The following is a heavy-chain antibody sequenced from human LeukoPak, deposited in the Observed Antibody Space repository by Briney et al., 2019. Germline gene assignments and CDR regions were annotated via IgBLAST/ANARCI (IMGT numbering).Heavy chain of an antibody. CDR2: ISGSGGNT. CDR3: ARGGILYGMDV. V-gene: IGHV3-23*01. CDR1: GFTFSSYW. Sequence: PGGSLRLSCAASGFTFSSYWMHWVRQAPGKGLEWVSAISGSGGNTYYADSVKGRFTISRDNSKNTLYLQMNSLRAEDTAAYYCARGGILYGMDVWGQGTTVTVSS. D-gene: IGHD6-13*01. J-gene: IGHJ6*02.